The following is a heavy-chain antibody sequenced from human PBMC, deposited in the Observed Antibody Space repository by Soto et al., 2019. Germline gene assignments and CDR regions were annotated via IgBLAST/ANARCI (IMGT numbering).Heavy chain of an antibody. CDR1: GCTGSNYL. D-gene: IGHD1-26*01. Sequence: GRSLRLSCAASGCTGSNYLMTWVRQAPGKGLEWVANIIKDGSDKSYVDSVKGRFTISRDNAKNSLYLEMNSLRVEDTAVYSCARDWGAHGYCGQGALVTVS. CDR3: ARDWGAHGY. CDR2: IIKDGSDK. J-gene: IGHJ4*02. V-gene: IGHV3-7*03.